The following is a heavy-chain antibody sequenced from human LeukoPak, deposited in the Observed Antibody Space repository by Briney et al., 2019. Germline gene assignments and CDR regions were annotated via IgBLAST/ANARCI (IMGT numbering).Heavy chain of an antibody. CDR1: GFTFSSYA. V-gene: IGHV3-23*01. CDR2: ISGSGGST. J-gene: IGHJ4*02. CDR3: ASTLHLRDGYNYPNFDY. Sequence: SGGSLRLSCAASGFTFSSYAMSWVRQAPGKGLEWVSAISGSGGSTYYADSVKGRFTISRDNAKNSLYLQMNSLRAEDTAVYYCASTLHLRDGYNYPNFDYWGQGTLVTVSS. D-gene: IGHD5-24*01.